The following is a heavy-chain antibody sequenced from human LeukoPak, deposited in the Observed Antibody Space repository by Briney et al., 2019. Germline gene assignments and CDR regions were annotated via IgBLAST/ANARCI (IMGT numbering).Heavy chain of an antibody. D-gene: IGHD3-22*01. J-gene: IGHJ4*02. V-gene: IGHV4-34*01. Sequence: SETLSLTCAVYGGSFSGYYWSWIRQPPGKGLEWIGEITDSGSTNYNPSLKSRVTISVDKSKNQFSLKLSSVTAADTAVYYCARRPYYDSSGYYYYFDYWGQGTLVTVSS. CDR1: GGSFSGYY. CDR2: ITDSGST. CDR3: ARRPYYDSSGYYYYFDY.